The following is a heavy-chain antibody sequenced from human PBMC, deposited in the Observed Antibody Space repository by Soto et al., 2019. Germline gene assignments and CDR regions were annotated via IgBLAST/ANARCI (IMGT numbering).Heavy chain of an antibody. CDR3: ARHRSGSYALPDY. CDR2: IYPGDSDT. Sequence: PGESLKISCKGSGYSFTTHWIAWVRQMPGKGLEWMGIIYPGDSDTRYSPSFQGQVTISADKSISTAYLQWSSLKASDTAMYHCARHRSGSYALPDYWGQGTMVTVSS. CDR1: GYSFTTHW. J-gene: IGHJ4*02. D-gene: IGHD1-26*01. V-gene: IGHV5-51*01.